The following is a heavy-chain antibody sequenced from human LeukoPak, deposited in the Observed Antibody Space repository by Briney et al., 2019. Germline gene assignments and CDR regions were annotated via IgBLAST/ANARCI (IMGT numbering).Heavy chain of an antibody. CDR1: GFTFSDYY. CDR3: ARFQLGTLDY. Sequence: PGGSLRLSCAASGFTFSDYYMSWIRQPPGKGLEWIGEINHSGSTNYNPSLKSRVTISVDTSKNQFSLKLSSVTAADTAVYYCARFQLGTLDYWGQGTLVTVSS. J-gene: IGHJ4*02. CDR2: INHSGST. V-gene: IGHV4-34*01. D-gene: IGHD7-27*01.